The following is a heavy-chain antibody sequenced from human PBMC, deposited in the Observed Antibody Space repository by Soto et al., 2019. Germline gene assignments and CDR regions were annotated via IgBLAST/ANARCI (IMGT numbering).Heavy chain of an antibody. Sequence: PGGSLRLSCAASGFTFSSYGMHWVRQAPGKGLEWVAVISYDGSNKYYADSVKGRFTISRDNSKNTLYLQMNSLRAEDTAVYYCAKEGRSSRYHYYGMSVWGQGTKVTVAS. CDR1: GFTFSSYG. CDR2: ISYDGSNK. V-gene: IGHV3-30*18. D-gene: IGHD6-13*01. CDR3: AKEGRSSRYHYYGMSV. J-gene: IGHJ6*02.